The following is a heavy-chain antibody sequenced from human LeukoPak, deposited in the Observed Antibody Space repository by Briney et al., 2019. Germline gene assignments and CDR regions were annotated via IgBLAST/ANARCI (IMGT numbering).Heavy chain of an antibody. V-gene: IGHV4-39*07. J-gene: IGHJ6*03. CDR3: ARGLGGDRYMDA. CDR2: IYYSGST. D-gene: IGHD3-10*01. CDR1: GGSISSSSYY. Sequence: SETLSLTCTVSGGSISSSSYYWGWIRQPPGKGLEWIGSIYYSGSTYYNPSLKSRVTISVDTSKNQFSLKLSSVTAADTAVYYCARGLGGDRYMDAWGKGTTVTVSS.